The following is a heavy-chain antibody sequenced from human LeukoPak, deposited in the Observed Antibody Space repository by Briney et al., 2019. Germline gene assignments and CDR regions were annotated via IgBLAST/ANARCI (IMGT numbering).Heavy chain of an antibody. D-gene: IGHD4-11*01. CDR2: IIPIFGTA. Sequence: SVKVSCKASGGTFSSYAISWVRQAPGQGLEWMGGIIPIFGTANYAQKFQGRVTITADESTSTAYMELSSLRSEDTAVYYCARDRGHDYSNYEDWFDPWGQGTLVTVSS. J-gene: IGHJ5*02. CDR1: GGTFSSYA. V-gene: IGHV1-69*01. CDR3: ARDRGHDYSNYEDWFDP.